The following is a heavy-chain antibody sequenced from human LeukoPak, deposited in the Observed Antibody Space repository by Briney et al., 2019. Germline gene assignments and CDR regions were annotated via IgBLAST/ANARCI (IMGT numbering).Heavy chain of an antibody. V-gene: IGHV1-69*13. J-gene: IGHJ3*02. CDR1: GYTFTSYA. D-gene: IGHD3-10*01. Sequence: ASVKVSCKASGYTFTSYAISWVRQAPGQGLEWMGGIIPIFGTANYAQKFQGRVTITADESTSTAYMELSSLRSEDTAVYYCARAPPYYGSGSYYTPHRDAFDIWGQGTMVTVSS. CDR2: IIPIFGTA. CDR3: ARAPPYYGSGSYYTPHRDAFDI.